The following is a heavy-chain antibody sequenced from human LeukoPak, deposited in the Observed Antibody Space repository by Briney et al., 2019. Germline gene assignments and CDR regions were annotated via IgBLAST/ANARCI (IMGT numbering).Heavy chain of an antibody. D-gene: IGHD1-1*01. CDR1: GYTFTGYY. CDR3: ARLRENWNAFDY. V-gene: IGHV1-2*02. Sequence: RASVKVSCEASGYTFTGYYMHWVRQAPGQGLEGMGWINPNSGGTNYAQKFQGRVTMTRDTSISTAYMELSRLRSDDTAVYYCARLRENWNAFDYWGQGTLVTVSS. J-gene: IGHJ4*02. CDR2: INPNSGGT.